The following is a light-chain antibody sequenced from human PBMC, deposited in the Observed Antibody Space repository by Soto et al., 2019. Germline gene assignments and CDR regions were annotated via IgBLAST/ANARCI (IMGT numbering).Light chain of an antibody. CDR3: AAWDDSLSGVL. J-gene: IGLJ2*01. CDR1: RSNIGSNY. CDR2: RND. V-gene: IGLV1-47*01. Sequence: QSVLTQPPSASGTPGQRVTISCSGSRSNIGSNYVYWYQHVPGTAPKLLIYRNDQRPSGVPDRFSGSKSVTSASLAISGLRSEDEADYYCAAWDDSLSGVLFGGGTQLTV.